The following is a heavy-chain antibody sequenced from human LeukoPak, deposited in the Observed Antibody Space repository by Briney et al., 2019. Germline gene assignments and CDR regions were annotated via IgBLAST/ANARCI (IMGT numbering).Heavy chain of an antibody. V-gene: IGHV4-39*07. CDR1: GGSISSSSYY. Sequence: SETLSLTCTVSGGSISSSSYYWGWIRQPPGKGLEWIGSIYYSGSTYYNPSLKSRVTISVDTSKNQFSLKLSSVTAADTAVCYCARVPRYYYDSRVAYFDYWGQGTLVTVSS. J-gene: IGHJ4*02. CDR2: IYYSGST. CDR3: ARVPRYYYDSRVAYFDY. D-gene: IGHD3-22*01.